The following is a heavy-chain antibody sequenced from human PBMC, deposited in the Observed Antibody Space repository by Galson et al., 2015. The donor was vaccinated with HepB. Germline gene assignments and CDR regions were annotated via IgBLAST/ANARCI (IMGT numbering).Heavy chain of an antibody. CDR3: AGLFERYCSSTSCSQEGWFDP. CDR2: IKQDGSEK. V-gene: IGHV3-7*03. J-gene: IGHJ5*02. D-gene: IGHD2-2*01. Sequence: SLRLSCAASGFTFSSYWMSWVRQAPGKGLEWVANIKQDGSEKYYVDSVKGRFTISRDNAKNSLYLQMNSLRAEDTAVYYCAGLFERYCSSTSCSQEGWFDPWGQGTLVTVSS. CDR1: GFTFSSYW.